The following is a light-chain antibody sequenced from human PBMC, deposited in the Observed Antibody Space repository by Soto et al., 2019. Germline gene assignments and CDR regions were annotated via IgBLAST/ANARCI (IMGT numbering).Light chain of an antibody. CDR2: GIY. V-gene: IGLV1-40*01. CDR1: RSNIGARYE. CDR3: QSYDSSLSGYV. Sequence: QSVLTQPPSVSGAPGQRVTISCTGSRSNIGARYEVHWYQQLPGTAPKLLIYGIYNRPSGVPDRFSGSKSGTSASLAITGLQAEDEADYYCQSYDSSLSGYVFGTGTKVTVL. J-gene: IGLJ1*01.